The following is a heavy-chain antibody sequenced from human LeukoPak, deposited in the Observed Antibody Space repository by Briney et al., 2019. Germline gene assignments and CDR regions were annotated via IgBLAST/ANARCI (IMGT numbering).Heavy chain of an antibody. CDR1: GGSISSYY. CDR2: IYYSAST. CDR3: ARVRTDRFDSSGYRHYYYYGMDV. Sequence: SETLSLTCTVSGGSISSYYWSWIRQPPGKGLEWIGYIYYSASTNYNPSLKSRVTISVDTSKNQFSLKLSSVTAADTAVYYCARVRTDRFDSSGYRHYYYYGMDVWGQGTTVTVSS. J-gene: IGHJ6*02. V-gene: IGHV4-59*01. D-gene: IGHD3-22*01.